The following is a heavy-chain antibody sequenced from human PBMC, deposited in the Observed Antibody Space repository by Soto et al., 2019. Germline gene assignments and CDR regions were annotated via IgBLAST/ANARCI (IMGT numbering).Heavy chain of an antibody. CDR3: ASFDGTLVRGGRSSPDEIDV. CDR2: IIPTFGTG. Sequence: QVLLVQSGPEVKKPGSSVKVSCKASGGTFNNYAINWVRQAPGKGLEWMGGIIPTFGTGNHAQKFQGRVTITADEFTTTAYMELNSLRSEDTAIYYCASFDGTLVRGGRSSPDEIDVWGQGTTVIVSS. D-gene: IGHD3-10*01. J-gene: IGHJ6*02. V-gene: IGHV1-69*01. CDR1: GGTFNNYA.